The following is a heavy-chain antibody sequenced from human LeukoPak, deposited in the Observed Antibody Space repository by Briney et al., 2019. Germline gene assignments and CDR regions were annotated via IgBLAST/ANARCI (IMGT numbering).Heavy chain of an antibody. CDR2: ISAYNGNT. D-gene: IGHD3-22*01. CDR1: GYTFTSYG. Sequence: ASVKVSCKASGYTFTSYGISWVRQAPGQGLEWMGWISAYNGNTNYAQKLQGRVTMTTDTSTSTAYMELRSLRSDDTAVYYCARAALGYYDSNGYFFDYWGQGTLVTVSS. CDR3: ARAALGYYDSNGYFFDY. V-gene: IGHV1-18*01. J-gene: IGHJ4*02.